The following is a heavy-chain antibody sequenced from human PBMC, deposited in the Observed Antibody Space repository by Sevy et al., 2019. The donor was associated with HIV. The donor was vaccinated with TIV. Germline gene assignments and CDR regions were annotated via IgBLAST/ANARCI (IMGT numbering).Heavy chain of an antibody. V-gene: IGHV4-31*03. CDR1: GGSISSGGFF. J-gene: IGHJ5*02. Sequence: SETLSLTCSVSGGSISSGGFFWSWIRQHPGKGLEWIGYIYYGGGTYYNPSLKSRSMISVDTSKNQFSLKVNSVTVADTAVYYCARFYDGSGGWFDPWGQGMLVTVSS. CDR3: ARFYDGSGGWFDP. D-gene: IGHD3-22*01. CDR2: IYYGGGT.